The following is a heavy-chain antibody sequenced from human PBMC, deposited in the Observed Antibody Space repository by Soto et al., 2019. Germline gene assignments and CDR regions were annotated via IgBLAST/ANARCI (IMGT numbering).Heavy chain of an antibody. CDR2: IYPGDSDT. CDR3: ARSRRGAYSSGWYSLSGYYNYGIDV. V-gene: IGHV5-51*01. D-gene: IGHD6-19*01. CDR1: GYSFSNYW. J-gene: IGHJ6*02. Sequence: GESMKISYKASGYSFSNYWIGWVRQMPGKGLEWMGIIYPGDSDTKYSPSLQGQVTISADTSISTAYLQWTSLEASDTAMYYCARSRRGAYSSGWYSLSGYYNYGIDVWGQGTKVTVSS.